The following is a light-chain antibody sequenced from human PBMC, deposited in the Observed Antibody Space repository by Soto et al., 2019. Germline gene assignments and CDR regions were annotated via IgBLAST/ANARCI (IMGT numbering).Light chain of an antibody. CDR2: DAS. V-gene: IGKV3-20*01. CDR3: QQYGSSRT. Sequence: EIVLTQSPVTLSLSPGERATLSCRATESVVSNYLAWYQLKPGQAPRLLIYDASSRATGIPDRFSGSGSGTDFTLTISRLEPEDFAVYYCQQYGSSRTFGQGTKVDIK. CDR1: ESVVSNY. J-gene: IGKJ1*01.